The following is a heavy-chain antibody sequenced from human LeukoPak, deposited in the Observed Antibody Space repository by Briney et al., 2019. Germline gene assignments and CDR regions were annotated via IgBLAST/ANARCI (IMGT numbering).Heavy chain of an antibody. CDR3: AKSGYNRFDY. J-gene: IGHJ4*02. D-gene: IGHD5-24*01. Sequence: GGSLRLSCVASGFTFTNAWMSWVRQAPGKGLEWVSNISGGDVSTYYADSVKGRFTISRDNSKNTLYLQMNSLRADDTAVYYCAKSGYNRFDYWGQGTLVTVSS. V-gene: IGHV3-23*01. CDR1: GFTFTNAW. CDR2: ISGGDVST.